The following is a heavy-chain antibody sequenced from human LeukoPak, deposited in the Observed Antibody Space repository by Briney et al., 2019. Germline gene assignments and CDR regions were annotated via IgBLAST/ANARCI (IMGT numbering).Heavy chain of an antibody. CDR2: FIPIAATA. CDR3: ARGPRDGYNLVPYYFDY. J-gene: IGHJ4*02. CDR1: GGAFSSYA. Sequence: SVKVSCKASGGAFSSYAVSWLRLAPGQGLEWMGGFIPIAATATYAPKFQGRVTITTDESTSTAYMELSSLGSEDTAVYYCARGPRDGYNLVPYYFDYWGQGTLVTVSS. V-gene: IGHV1-69*05. D-gene: IGHD5-24*01.